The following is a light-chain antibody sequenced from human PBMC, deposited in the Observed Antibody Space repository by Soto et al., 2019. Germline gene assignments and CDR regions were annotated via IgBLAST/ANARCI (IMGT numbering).Light chain of an antibody. CDR3: QQYGSSPYT. Sequence: EIVLTQSPGTLSLSPGERATLSCRASQSVSSSYLACYQQKPGQAPRLLIYGASSRATGIPGRFSGSGSGTDFTLTISRLEPEDFGVYYCQQYGSSPYTFGQGTKVEIK. J-gene: IGKJ2*01. V-gene: IGKV3-20*01. CDR1: QSVSSSY. CDR2: GAS.